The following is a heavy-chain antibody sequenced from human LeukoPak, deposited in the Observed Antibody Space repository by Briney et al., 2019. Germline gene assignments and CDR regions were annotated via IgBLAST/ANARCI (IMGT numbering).Heavy chain of an antibody. Sequence: GGSLRLSCAASRFTFSSYAMHWVRQAPGKGLEWVAVISYDGSNKYYADSVKGRFTISRDNSKNTLYLQMNSLRAEDTAVYYCARGREDTAWSPPDYWGQGTLVTVSS. CDR3: ARGREDTAWSPPDY. CDR1: RFTFSSYA. J-gene: IGHJ4*02. CDR2: ISYDGSNK. D-gene: IGHD5-18*01. V-gene: IGHV3-30-3*01.